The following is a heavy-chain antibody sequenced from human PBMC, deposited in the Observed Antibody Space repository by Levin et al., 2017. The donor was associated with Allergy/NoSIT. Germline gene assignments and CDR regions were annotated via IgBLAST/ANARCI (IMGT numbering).Heavy chain of an antibody. D-gene: IGHD3-9*01. CDR1: GFTFSTYS. V-gene: IGHV3-48*01. J-gene: IGHJ4*02. CDR3: ARADYDILTGPIYYFDY. Sequence: AGGSLRLSCTASGFTFSTYSMNWVRQAPGKGLEWVSYISSSGSTIYYADSVKGRFTISRDNAKNSLYLQMNSLRAEDTAVYYCARADYDILTGPIYYFDYWGQGTLVTVSS. CDR2: ISSSGSTI.